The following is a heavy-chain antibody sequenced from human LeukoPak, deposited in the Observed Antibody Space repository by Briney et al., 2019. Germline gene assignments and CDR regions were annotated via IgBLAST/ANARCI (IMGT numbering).Heavy chain of an antibody. CDR1: GGSISSYY. V-gene: IGHV4-59*12. CDR2: IYYSGST. D-gene: IGHD3-10*01. Sequence: SETLSLTCTVSGGSISSYYWSWIRQPPGKGLEWIGYIYYSGSTNYNPSLKSRVTISVDTSKNQFSLKLSSVTAADTAVYYCARVRVEATMVRGVMYYFDYWGQGTLVTVSS. CDR3: ARVRVEATMVRGVMYYFDY. J-gene: IGHJ4*02.